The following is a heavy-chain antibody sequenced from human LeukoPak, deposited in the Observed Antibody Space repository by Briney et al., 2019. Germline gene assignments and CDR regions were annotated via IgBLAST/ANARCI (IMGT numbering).Heavy chain of an antibody. CDR2: ISSSSSYI. V-gene: IGHV3-21*01. Sequence: ETLSLTCTVSGGSISSYYWSWIRQPPGKGLEWVSSISSSSSYIYYADSVKGRFTISRDNAKNSLYLQMNSLRAEDTAVYYCARLRMWGSTIPFDYWGQGTLVTVSS. D-gene: IGHD2-2*02. CDR1: GGSISSYY. CDR3: ARLRMWGSTIPFDY. J-gene: IGHJ4*02.